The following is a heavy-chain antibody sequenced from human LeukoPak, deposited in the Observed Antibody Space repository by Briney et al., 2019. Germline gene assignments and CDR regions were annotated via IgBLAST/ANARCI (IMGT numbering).Heavy chain of an antibody. J-gene: IGHJ4*02. CDR2: INPNSGGT. D-gene: IGHD5-24*01. V-gene: IGHV1-2*02. CDR3: ARVRYQEMATRGPFDY. Sequence: GASVKVSCKASGYTFTGYYMHWVRQAPGQGLEWMGWINPNSGGTNYAQKFQGRVTMTRDTSISTAYMELSRLRSDDTAVYYCARVRYQEMATRGPFDYWGQGTLVTVSS. CDR1: GYTFTGYY.